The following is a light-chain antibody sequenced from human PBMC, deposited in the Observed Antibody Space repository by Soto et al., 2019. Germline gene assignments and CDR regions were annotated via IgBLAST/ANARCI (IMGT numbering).Light chain of an antibody. J-gene: IGKJ5*01. CDR3: QQYANGLPIT. V-gene: IGKV3-15*01. CDR1: QGLSGSY. CDR2: GAS. Sequence: EIGLTKTPRTLFGSREKTATPSFRSIQGLSGSYLAWYQQKPGQAPRLLIYGASTRATGIQARFSGSGSGTEFTLTISSLQSEDFAVYYFQQYANGLPITFGQGTRLEI.